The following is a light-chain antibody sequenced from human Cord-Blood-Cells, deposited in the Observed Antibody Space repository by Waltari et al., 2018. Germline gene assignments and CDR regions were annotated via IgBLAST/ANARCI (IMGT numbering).Light chain of an antibody. CDR2: AAS. V-gene: IGKV1-39*01. CDR1: QSISSY. J-gene: IGKJ2*03. Sequence: DIQMTQSPSSLSASVGDRVTITCRASQSISSYLNWYQQKPGKAPKLLIYAASRLQSGVPSRVSGSGSGADFPLTINSLQPEDFATYYCQQSFSTPYSFGQGNQLEIK. CDR3: QQSFSTPYS.